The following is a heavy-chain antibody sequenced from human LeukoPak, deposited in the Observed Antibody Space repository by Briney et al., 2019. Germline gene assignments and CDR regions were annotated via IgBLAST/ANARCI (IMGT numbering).Heavy chain of an antibody. D-gene: IGHD4-17*01. CDR1: GFTFRSYT. CDR3: VRKSYGDFLDYDYHLDV. J-gene: IGHJ6*03. V-gene: IGHV3-21*01. CDR2: I. Sequence: PGGSLRLSCAASGFTFRSYTMNWVRQAPGKGLEWVSFIKGRFTISRDNAKNSLYLQMNSLGVEDTAVYYCVRKSYGDFLDYDYHLDVWGKGTTVTVSS.